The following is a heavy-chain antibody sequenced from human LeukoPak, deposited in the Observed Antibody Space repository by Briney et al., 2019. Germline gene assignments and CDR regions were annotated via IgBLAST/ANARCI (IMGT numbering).Heavy chain of an antibody. CDR1: GGSFSGYY. CDR3: ARETPIAVAGYYYYCGMDV. V-gene: IGHV4-34*12. Sequence: PSETLSLTCAVYGGSFSGYYWSCIRQPPGKGLKLIGEIIHSEISNCNPSLKSPVTISVGASKSQFSLKLSSVTAADTAVYYCARETPIAVAGYYYYCGMDVWGQGTTVTVSS. J-gene: IGHJ6*02. CDR2: IIHSEIS. D-gene: IGHD6-19*01.